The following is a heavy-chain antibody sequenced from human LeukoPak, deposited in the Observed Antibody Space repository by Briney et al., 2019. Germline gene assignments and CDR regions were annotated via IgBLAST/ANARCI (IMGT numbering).Heavy chain of an antibody. CDR1: GFTFSSYA. Sequence: GGSLRLSCAASGFTFSSYAMSWVRQAPGKGLEWVSVIYSGGSTYYADSVKGRFTISRHNSKNTLYLQMNSLRAEDTAVYYCASVSGSYYSFDYWGQGTLVTVSS. CDR3: ASVSGSYYSFDY. D-gene: IGHD1-26*01. J-gene: IGHJ4*02. CDR2: IYSGGST. V-gene: IGHV3-53*04.